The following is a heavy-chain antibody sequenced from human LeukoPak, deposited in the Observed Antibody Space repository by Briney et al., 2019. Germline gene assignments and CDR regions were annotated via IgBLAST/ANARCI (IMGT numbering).Heavy chain of an antibody. V-gene: IGHV4-59*08. CDR2: VFYNGRT. CDR3: ASGNYYQDY. Sequence: PSETLSLTCSVSGASISPYYWVWIRQPPGKGLEWIGYVFYNGRTSYSPSLKSRVTISADTSKNQFSLKMNSVTAADTAVYYCASGNYYQDYWGQGTVVTVSP. J-gene: IGHJ4*02. CDR1: GASISPYY. D-gene: IGHD1-26*01.